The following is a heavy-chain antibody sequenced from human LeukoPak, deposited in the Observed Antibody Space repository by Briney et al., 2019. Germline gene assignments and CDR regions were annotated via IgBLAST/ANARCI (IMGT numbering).Heavy chain of an antibody. CDR3: ARKFLGSRGYYFDY. V-gene: IGHV1-8*01. Sequence: GASVKVSCKASGYTFTSYDINWVRQATGQGLEWMGWMNPNTGNTGYAHKFQGRVTMTRNTSIRTAYMELSSLRSEDTAVYYCARKFLGSRGYYFDYWGQGTLATVSS. CDR2: MNPNTGNT. CDR1: GYTFTSYD. J-gene: IGHJ4*02. D-gene: IGHD3-10*01.